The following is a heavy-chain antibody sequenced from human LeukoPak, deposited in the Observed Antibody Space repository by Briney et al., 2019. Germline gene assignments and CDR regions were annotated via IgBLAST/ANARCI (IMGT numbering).Heavy chain of an antibody. CDR2: INCNSGDA. CDR1: GYTFTGYY. D-gene: IGHD2-8*01. J-gene: IGHJ6*03. CDR3: ARSAGHCSNGICFTDYYMDV. V-gene: IGHV1-2*02. Sequence: GASVKVSCKASGYTFTGYYMHWVRQAPGQGLEWVGRINCNSGDANSAQKFQGRVTMTRDTSVSTAYMDLSSVTSDDTAVYFCARSAGHCSNGICFTDYYMDVWGRGTTLIVSS.